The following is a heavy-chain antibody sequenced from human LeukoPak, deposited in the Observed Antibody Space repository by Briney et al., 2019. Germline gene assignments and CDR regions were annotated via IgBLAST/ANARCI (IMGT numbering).Heavy chain of an antibody. CDR3: ASYQLAFDY. Sequence: SETLSLACAVYGGSFSGYYWSWIRQPPGKGLEWIGEINHSGSTNYNPSLKSRVTISVDTSKSQFSLKLSSVTAADTAVYYCASYQLAFDYWGQGTLVTVSS. V-gene: IGHV4-34*01. D-gene: IGHD6-13*01. CDR1: GGSFSGYY. J-gene: IGHJ4*02. CDR2: INHSGST.